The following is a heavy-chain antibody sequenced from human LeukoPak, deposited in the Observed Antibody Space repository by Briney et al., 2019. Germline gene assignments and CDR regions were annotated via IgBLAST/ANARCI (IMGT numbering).Heavy chain of an antibody. D-gene: IGHD6-19*01. V-gene: IGHV1-2*02. CDR1: GYTFTNNF. CDR2: INPNSGGT. CDR3: ARDCPEVAGTVDYYYMDV. Sequence: ASVKVSCKASGYTFTNNFMHWVRQAPGQGLEWMGWINPNSGGTNYAQKFQGRVTMTRDTSISTAYMELSRLRSDDTAVYYCARDCPEVAGTVDYYYMDVWGKGTTVTVSS. J-gene: IGHJ6*03.